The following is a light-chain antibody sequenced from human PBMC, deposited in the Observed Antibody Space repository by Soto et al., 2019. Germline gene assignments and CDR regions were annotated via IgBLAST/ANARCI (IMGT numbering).Light chain of an antibody. Sequence: EIVLTQSPGTLSLSPGERATLSCRASQSVSSNYLAWYQQKPGQAPRLLIHDASSRATGIPDRFSGSGSGTDFTLTISRLEPEDFAVYYCQQYGSSPRTFGQGTKLEIK. V-gene: IGKV3-20*01. CDR1: QSVSSNY. CDR2: DAS. J-gene: IGKJ2*01. CDR3: QQYGSSPRT.